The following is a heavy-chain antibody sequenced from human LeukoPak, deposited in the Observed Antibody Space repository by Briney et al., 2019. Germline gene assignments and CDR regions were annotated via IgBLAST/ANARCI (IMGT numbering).Heavy chain of an antibody. D-gene: IGHD3-10*01. V-gene: IGHV4-39*07. Sequence: GSLRLSCAASGFTFSTYGMGWVRQAPGKGLEWIGSIYYSGSTYYNPSLKSRVTISVDKSKNQFSLKLSSVTAADTAVYYCARGGTMVRGGGNGYFQYWGQGTLVTVSS. CDR2: IYYSGST. CDR3: ARGGTMVRGGGNGYFQY. CDR1: GFTFSTYG. J-gene: IGHJ4*02.